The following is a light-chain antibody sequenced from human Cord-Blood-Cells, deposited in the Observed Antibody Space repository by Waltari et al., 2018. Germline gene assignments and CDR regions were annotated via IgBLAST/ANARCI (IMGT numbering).Light chain of an antibody. V-gene: IGLV2-14*01. Sequence: QSALTQPASVSGSPGQSITISCTGTSSDVGGYNNVSWYQQYPGKAPKLVIYEVINRPSGVSNRFSGSKSGNTASLTISGLQADDEADYYCSSYTSSSTLVFGTGTKVTVL. J-gene: IGLJ1*01. CDR2: EVI. CDR1: SSDVGGYNN. CDR3: SSYTSSSTLV.